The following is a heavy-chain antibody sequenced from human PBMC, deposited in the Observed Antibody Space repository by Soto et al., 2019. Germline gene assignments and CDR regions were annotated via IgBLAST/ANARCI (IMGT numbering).Heavy chain of an antibody. CDR1: GFPFDDNA. CDR2: INWKSDI. D-gene: IGHD3-16*01. J-gene: IGHJ4*02. Sequence: LRLSCAVSGFPFDDNAMHWVRQAPEKGLEWVSGINWKSDIGYADSVKGRFTISRDNAENSLYLQMNSLRAEDTALYYCAISQDRGGRTTFIYWGQGTQVTVSS. CDR3: AISQDRGGRTTFIY. V-gene: IGHV3-9*01.